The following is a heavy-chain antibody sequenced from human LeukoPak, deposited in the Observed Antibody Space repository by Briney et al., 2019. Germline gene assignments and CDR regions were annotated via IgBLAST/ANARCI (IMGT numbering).Heavy chain of an antibody. CDR3: ARQPYYYDSSSYGHAFDI. V-gene: IGHV4-4*09. D-gene: IGHD3-22*01. Sequence: SETLSLTCTVSSGSISNYYWSWIRQAPGKGLEWIGCIYTSGSTNYNPSLKSRVTISVDTSKNQFSLKLSSVTAADTAVYYCARQPYYYDSSSYGHAFDIWGQGTMVTVSS. CDR2: IYTSGST. J-gene: IGHJ3*02. CDR1: SGSISNYY.